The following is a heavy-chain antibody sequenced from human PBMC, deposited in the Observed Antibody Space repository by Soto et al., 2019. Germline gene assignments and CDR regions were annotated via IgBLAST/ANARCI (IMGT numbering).Heavy chain of an antibody. CDR1: GFTFSIYS. CDR3: ARDLRNVDTAMVRDFDY. CDR2: ISSSSSYI. Sequence: PGGSLRLSCAASGFTFSIYSMKWVRHAPGKGLEWVSSISSSSSYIYYADSVKGRFTISRDNAKNSLYLQMNSLRAEDTAVYYCARDLRNVDTAMVRDFDYWGQGTLVTVSS. J-gene: IGHJ4*02. D-gene: IGHD5-18*01. V-gene: IGHV3-21*01.